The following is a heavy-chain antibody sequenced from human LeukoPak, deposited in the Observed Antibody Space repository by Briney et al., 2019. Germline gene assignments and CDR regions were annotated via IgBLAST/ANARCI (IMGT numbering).Heavy chain of an antibody. CDR1: GGSFSGGGYY. D-gene: IGHD5-12*01. J-gene: IGHJ3*02. V-gene: IGHV4-31*11. Sequence: PSETLSFTCAVSGGSFSGGGYYWSWVRQLPGKGLEWIGSMYYGGDTYYNPSLTSRLTISADTSKSEFSVKLSSVTAADTAVYYCARVGYSGYDDRGAFDIWGQGTMVTVSS. CDR2: MYYGGDT. CDR3: ARVGYSGYDDRGAFDI.